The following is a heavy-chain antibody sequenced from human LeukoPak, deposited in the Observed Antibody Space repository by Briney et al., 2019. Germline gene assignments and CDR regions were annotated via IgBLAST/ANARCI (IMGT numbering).Heavy chain of an antibody. CDR1: GFTFSSFA. V-gene: IGHV3-64*01. CDR2: ISSNGGGT. D-gene: IGHD5-18*01. J-gene: IGHJ4*02. CDR3: ARITEGYSYGGYFDY. Sequence: GGSLRLSCAASGFTFSSFAMSWVRQAPGKGLEYVSAISSNGGGTYYANSVKGRFTISRDNSKNTLYLQVGSLRVEDMGVYYCARITEGYSYGGYFDYWGQGTLVTVSS.